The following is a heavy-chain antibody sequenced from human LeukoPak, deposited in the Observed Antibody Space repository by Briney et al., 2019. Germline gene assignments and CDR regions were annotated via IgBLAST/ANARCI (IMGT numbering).Heavy chain of an antibody. Sequence: PGGSLRLSCAASGFTFSNYWMHWVRQAPGKGLVWVSRITRDEITTCADSVKGRFTISRDNAKNMLYLQMNSLTAEDTAVYYCTTERAGTSGYIVFDNWGQGTLVTVSS. J-gene: IGHJ4*02. CDR1: GFTFSNYW. CDR3: TTERAGTSGYIVFDN. V-gene: IGHV3-74*01. D-gene: IGHD1-1*01. CDR2: ITRDEIT.